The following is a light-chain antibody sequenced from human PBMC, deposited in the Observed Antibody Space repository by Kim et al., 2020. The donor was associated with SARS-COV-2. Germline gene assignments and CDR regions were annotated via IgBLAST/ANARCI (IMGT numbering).Light chain of an antibody. CDR1: PSGSSY. CDR2: DAS. Sequence: SLAPGERATLACSARPSGSSYLAWYQQKPGQAPRLLIYDASKRATGIPARFSGSGSGTDFTLTISSLEPEDFAVYYCQQRSNWPLTFGGGTKLEI. V-gene: IGKV3-11*01. CDR3: QQRSNWPLT. J-gene: IGKJ4*01.